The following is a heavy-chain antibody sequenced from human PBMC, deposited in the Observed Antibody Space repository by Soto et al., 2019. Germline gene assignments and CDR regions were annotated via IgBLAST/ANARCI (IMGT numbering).Heavy chain of an antibody. CDR3: VRTARQGAVAPHWFDR. CDR1: VASIRSTDYY. CDR2: VYYTGST. D-gene: IGHD2-21*02. Sequence: SETLSLTCTVSVASIRSTDYYWSWIRQAPGKGLEWIGYVYYTGSTYYNPSLMSRLTISVDTSKNQFSLKLTSVTAAETAVYYCVRTARQGAVAPHWFDRWGQGTQVTVSS. V-gene: IGHV4-30-4*01. J-gene: IGHJ5*02.